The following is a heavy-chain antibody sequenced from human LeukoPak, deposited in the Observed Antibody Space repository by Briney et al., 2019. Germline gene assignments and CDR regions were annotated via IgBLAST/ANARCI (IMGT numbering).Heavy chain of an antibody. J-gene: IGHJ4*02. D-gene: IGHD6-19*01. CDR1: GFTFSDYY. V-gene: IGHV3-11*05. CDR3: AGDRSGWYVSY. Sequence: GGSLRLSCAASGFTFSDYYMTWIRQAPGKGLEWVSHISSSSRYTNSADSVKGRFTISRDNAKNSLYLQMNSLRAEDTAVYYFAGDRSGWYVSYWGQGTLVTVSS. CDR2: ISSSSRYT.